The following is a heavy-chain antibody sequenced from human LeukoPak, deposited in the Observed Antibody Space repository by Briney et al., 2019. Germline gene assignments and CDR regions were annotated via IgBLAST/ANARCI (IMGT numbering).Heavy chain of an antibody. Sequence: PGGSLRLSCAASGFTFSDYSMHWVRQAPGKGLNWVAFIRYDGNNKYYADSVKGRFTISRDNSKNTLYLQMNSLRAEDTAVYYCAKDLAKITMVRGVKPLFDYWGQGTLVTVSS. CDR3: AKDLAKITMVRGVKPLFDY. CDR1: GFTFSDYS. J-gene: IGHJ4*02. CDR2: IRYDGNNK. D-gene: IGHD3-10*01. V-gene: IGHV3-30*02.